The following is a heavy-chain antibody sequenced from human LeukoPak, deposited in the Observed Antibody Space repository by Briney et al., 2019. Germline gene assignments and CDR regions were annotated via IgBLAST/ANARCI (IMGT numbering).Heavy chain of an antibody. J-gene: IGHJ4*02. CDR1: GFTFSSYG. D-gene: IGHD2-21*01. CDR3: AKDLDWSEALDY. Sequence: PGRSLRLSCAASGFTFSSYGMHWVRQAPGKGLEWVAVISYDGSNKYYADSVKGRFTISRDNSKNTLYLQMNSLRAEDTAVYYCAKDLDWSEALDYWGQGTLVTVSS. CDR2: ISYDGSNK. V-gene: IGHV3-30*18.